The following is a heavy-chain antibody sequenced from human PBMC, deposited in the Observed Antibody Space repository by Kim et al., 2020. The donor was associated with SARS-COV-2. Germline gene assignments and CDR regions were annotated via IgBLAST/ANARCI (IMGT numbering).Heavy chain of an antibody. CDR1: GFSFTSYA. D-gene: IGHD5-12*01. V-gene: IGHV3-23*01. CDR2: ITGSGWRT. Sequence: GGSLRLSCAASGFSFTSYAMTWVRQAPGKGLEGVSSITGSGWRTYYADSVKGRFTISRDEFKKTVYLQMNNLGADDTAFYYCAKERDIVAKKYFDYWGQGTLVTVSS. CDR3: AKERDIVAKKYFDY. J-gene: IGHJ4*02.